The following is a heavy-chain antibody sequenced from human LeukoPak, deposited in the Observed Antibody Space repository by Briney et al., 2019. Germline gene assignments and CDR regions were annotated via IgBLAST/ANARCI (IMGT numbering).Heavy chain of an antibody. D-gene: IGHD4-17*01. CDR2: ISGSGGST. V-gene: IGHV3-23*01. J-gene: IGHJ1*01. Sequence: GGSLRLSCAASGFNVSYYSMSWVRQAPGKGLEWVSAISGSGGSTYYADSVKGRFTISRDNSKNTLYLQMNSLRAEDTAVYYCAKLSLGTVTTGYFQHWGQGTLVTVSS. CDR3: AKLSLGTVTTGYFQH. CDR1: GFNVSYYS.